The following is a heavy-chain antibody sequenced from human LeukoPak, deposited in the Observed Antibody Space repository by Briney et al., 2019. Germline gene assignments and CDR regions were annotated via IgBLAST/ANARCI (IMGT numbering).Heavy chain of an antibody. CDR2: TLVSGTT. CDR1: GGSISEDS. Sequence: SETLSLTCTLSGGSISEDSWTWIRQPASEGLEWIERTLVSGTTNNNASLKTRVTLSIDTPKNLLSLTLPSLTAADTAVYYCARGISGSLGAFDIWGRGTMVTVSS. V-gene: IGHV4-4*07. CDR3: ARGISGSLGAFDI. D-gene: IGHD1-26*01. J-gene: IGHJ3*02.